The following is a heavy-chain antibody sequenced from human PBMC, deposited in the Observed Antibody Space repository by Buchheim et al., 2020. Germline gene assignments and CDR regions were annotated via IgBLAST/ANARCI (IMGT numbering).Heavy chain of an antibody. V-gene: IGHV1-2*02. J-gene: IGHJ5*02. CDR2: INPNSGGI. CDR1: GYTFTGYY. Sequence: QVQLVQSGAEVKKPGASVKVSCKASGYTFTGYYMHWVRQAPGQGLEWMGWINPNSGGINYAQKFQGRVTMTRDTSISTAYMELSRLRSDDTAVYYCARDLRWELPRAWFDPWGQGTL. D-gene: IGHD1-26*01. CDR3: ARDLRWELPRAWFDP.